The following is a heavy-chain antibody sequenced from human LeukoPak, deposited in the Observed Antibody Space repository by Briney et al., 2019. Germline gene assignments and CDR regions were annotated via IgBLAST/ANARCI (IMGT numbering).Heavy chain of an antibody. CDR2: IIPILGIA. V-gene: IGHV1-69*04. CDR1: GGTFSSHA. D-gene: IGHD3-22*01. Sequence: GASVKVSCKASGGTFSSHAISWVRQAPGQGLEWMGRIIPILGIANYAQKFQGRVTITADKSTSTAYMELSSLRSEDTAVYYCAREPGPYYYYDSSGYLIYWGQGTLVTVSS. J-gene: IGHJ4*02. CDR3: AREPGPYYYYDSSGYLIY.